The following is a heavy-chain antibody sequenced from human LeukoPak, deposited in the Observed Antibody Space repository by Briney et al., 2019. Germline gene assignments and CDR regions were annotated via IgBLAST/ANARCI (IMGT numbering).Heavy chain of an antibody. CDR2: IYYSGST. CDR3: ARDVAGTSYGFDY. CDR1: GGSISSSSYY. J-gene: IGHJ4*02. Sequence: PSETLSLTCTVSGGSISSSSYYWGWIRQPPGKGLEWIGSIYYSGSTYYNPSLKSRVTISVDTSKNQFSLKLSSVTAADTAVYYCARDVAGTSYGFDYWGQGTLVTVSS. D-gene: IGHD5-18*01. V-gene: IGHV4-39*07.